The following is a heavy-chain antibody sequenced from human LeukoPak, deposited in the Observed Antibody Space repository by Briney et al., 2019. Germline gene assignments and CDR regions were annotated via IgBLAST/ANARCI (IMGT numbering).Heavy chain of an antibody. D-gene: IGHD7-27*01. J-gene: IGHJ6*03. Sequence: GGSLRLSCAASGFTFSSYAMSWVRQAPGKGLEWVSAISGSGGSTYYADSVKGRFTISRDNSKNTLYLQMNSLGAEDTAVYYCAKSGFTGAPGADYYMDVWGKGTTVTVSS. V-gene: IGHV3-23*01. CDR2: ISGSGGST. CDR3: AKSGFTGAPGADYYMDV. CDR1: GFTFSSYA.